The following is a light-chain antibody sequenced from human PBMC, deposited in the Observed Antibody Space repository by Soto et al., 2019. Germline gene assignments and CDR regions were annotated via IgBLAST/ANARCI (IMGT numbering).Light chain of an antibody. Sequence: EIVLTQSPGTLSLSPGERATLSCRASPSVSSSYLAWYQQKPGQAPRLLIYGASSRATGIPDRFSGSGSGTDFTLTISRLEPEDFAVYYCQQYGSSPSRTFGQGTKVDIK. CDR3: QQYGSSPSRT. J-gene: IGKJ1*01. V-gene: IGKV3-20*01. CDR1: PSVSSSY. CDR2: GAS.